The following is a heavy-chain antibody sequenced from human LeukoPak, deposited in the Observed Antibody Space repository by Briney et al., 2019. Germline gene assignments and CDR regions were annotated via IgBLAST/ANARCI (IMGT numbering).Heavy chain of an antibody. CDR2: IYNSGST. CDR3: ARSTTELRI. V-gene: IGHV4-59*08. D-gene: IGHD1-26*01. CDR1: GGSISSYY. J-gene: IGHJ4*02. Sequence: SETLSLTCTVSGGSISSYYWSWIRQPPGKGLEWIGYIYNSGSTNYNPSLNSRVTISVDTSKNQFSLKLRSVTAADTAVCYCARSTTELRIWGQGTLVTVSS.